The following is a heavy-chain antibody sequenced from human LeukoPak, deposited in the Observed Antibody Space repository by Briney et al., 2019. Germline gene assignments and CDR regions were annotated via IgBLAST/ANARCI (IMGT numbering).Heavy chain of an antibody. CDR3: ATAKRSHFWSGYWYYFDY. CDR2: FDPEDSET. CDR1: GYTLTELS. V-gene: IGHV1-24*01. Sequence: ASVKVSCKVSGYTLTELSMHWVRQAPGKGLEWMGGFDPEDSETIYAQKFQGRVTMTEDTSTDTAYMELSSLRSEDTAVYYCATAKRSHFWSGYWYYFDYWGQGTLVTVSS. J-gene: IGHJ4*02. D-gene: IGHD3-3*02.